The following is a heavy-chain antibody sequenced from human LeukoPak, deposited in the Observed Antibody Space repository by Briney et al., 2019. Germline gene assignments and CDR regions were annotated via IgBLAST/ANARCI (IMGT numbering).Heavy chain of an antibody. Sequence: PGGSLRLSCAASGFTVSSSYMSWVRQAPGKGLEWVSSISSSSSYIYYADSVKGRFTISRDNAKNSLYLQMNSLRAEDTAVYYCARGDVVPTDYWGQGTLVTVSS. V-gene: IGHV3-21*01. J-gene: IGHJ4*02. D-gene: IGHD2-2*01. CDR1: GFTVSSSY. CDR2: ISSSSSYI. CDR3: ARGDVVPTDY.